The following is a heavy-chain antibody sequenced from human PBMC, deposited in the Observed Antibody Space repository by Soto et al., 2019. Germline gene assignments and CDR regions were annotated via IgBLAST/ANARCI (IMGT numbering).Heavy chain of an antibody. Sequence: EVQLLDSGGGLVQPGGSLRLSCAASGFTFRTYALSWVRQAPGQGLEWVSTISDSGTTYYANSVKGRFTISRDNSRNTLDLQMNSLRVEDTAVYYCAKGGEGSCSRTSCLYFSDSWGQGTLVTVSS. V-gene: IGHV3-23*01. CDR1: GFTFRTYA. CDR2: ISDSGTT. J-gene: IGHJ5*02. CDR3: AKGGEGSCSRTSCLYFSDS. D-gene: IGHD2-2*01.